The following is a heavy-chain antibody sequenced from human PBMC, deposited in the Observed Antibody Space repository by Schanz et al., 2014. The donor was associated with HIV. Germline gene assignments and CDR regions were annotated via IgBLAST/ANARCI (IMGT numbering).Heavy chain of an antibody. Sequence: QVQLVQSGAEVKKPGSSVKVSCKASGGTFSSYAISWVRQAPGQGLEWMGGIIPIFGTTNYAQKFQGRVTITADESTSTAYMELSSLRSEDTAVYYCARCSGSNYSPCHNYYGLDVWGQGTTVSVSS. CDR3: ARCSGSNYSPCHNYYGLDV. CDR2: IIPIFGTT. J-gene: IGHJ6*02. CDR1: GGTFSSYA. D-gene: IGHD3-10*02. V-gene: IGHV1-69*01.